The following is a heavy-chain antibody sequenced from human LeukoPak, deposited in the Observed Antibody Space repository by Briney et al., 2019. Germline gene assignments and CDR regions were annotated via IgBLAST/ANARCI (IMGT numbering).Heavy chain of an antibody. CDR2: INHTGST. CDR3: ARRRGNRFLEWPYYFDY. V-gene: IGHV4-34*01. CDR1: GGSFSGFY. J-gene: IGHJ4*02. Sequence: SETLSLTCAVYGGSFSGFYWSWIRQPPGKGLEWIGEINHTGSTNYNPSLKSRVTISLHTSKNQFSLKLSSVTAADTAVYYCARRRGNRFLEWPYYFDYWGQGTLVTVSS. D-gene: IGHD3-3*01.